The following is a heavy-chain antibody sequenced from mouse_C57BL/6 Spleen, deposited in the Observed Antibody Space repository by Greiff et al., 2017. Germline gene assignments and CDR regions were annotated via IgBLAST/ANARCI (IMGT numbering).Heavy chain of an antibody. CDR2: IDPSDSET. D-gene: IGHD2-3*01. V-gene: IGHV1-52*01. Sequence: QVQLQQPGAELVRPGSSVTLSCKASGYTFTSYWMHWVKQRPIQGLEWIGNIDPSDSETHYNQKFKDKAKLTVDKSSSTAYMQLSSLASEDSAVYYCARGGYDGFLFAYWGQGTLVTVSA. CDR3: ARGGYDGFLFAY. CDR1: GYTFTSYW. J-gene: IGHJ3*01.